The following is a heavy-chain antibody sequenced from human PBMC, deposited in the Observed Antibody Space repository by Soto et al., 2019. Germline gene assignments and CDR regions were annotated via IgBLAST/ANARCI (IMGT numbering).Heavy chain of an antibody. CDR2: IWYDGSNK. V-gene: IGHV3-33*01. Sequence: ESGGGVVQPGRSLRLSCAASGFTFSSYGMHWVRQAPGKGLEWVAVIWYDGSNKYYADSVKGRFTISRDNSKNTLYLQMNSLRAEDTAVYYCSRDSVLVGALEYWGQGTLVTVSS. CDR1: GFTFSSYG. J-gene: IGHJ4*02. D-gene: IGHD1-26*01. CDR3: SRDSVLVGALEY.